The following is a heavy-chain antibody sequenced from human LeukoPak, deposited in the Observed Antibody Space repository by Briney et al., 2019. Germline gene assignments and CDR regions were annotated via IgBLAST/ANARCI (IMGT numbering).Heavy chain of an antibody. V-gene: IGHV1-46*01. D-gene: IGHD3-10*01. J-gene: IGHJ4*02. CDR3: ASNPRDYGSGRLDY. Sequence: ASVTVSCKASGYTFTSYYMHWVRQAPGQGLEWMGIINPSGGSTSYAQMFQGRVTMTRDTSTSTVYMELSSLRSEDTAVYYCASNPRDYGSGRLDYWGQGTLVTVSS. CDR2: INPSGGST. CDR1: GYTFTSYY.